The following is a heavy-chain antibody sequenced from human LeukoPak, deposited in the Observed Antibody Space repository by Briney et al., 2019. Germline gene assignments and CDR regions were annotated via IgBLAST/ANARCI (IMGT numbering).Heavy chain of an antibody. D-gene: IGHD2-15*01. V-gene: IGHV4-39*01. J-gene: IGHJ4*02. CDR1: GGSISSSSYY. CDR2: IYYSGST. CDR3: ARRVGTYYCSGGSCSSKPRYFDY. Sequence: SETLSLTCTVSGGSISSSSYYWGWIRQPPGKGLEWIGSIYYSGSTYYNPSLKSRVTISVDTSKNQFSLKLSSVTAADTAVYYCARRVGTYYCSGGSCSSKPRYFDYWGQGTLVTVSS.